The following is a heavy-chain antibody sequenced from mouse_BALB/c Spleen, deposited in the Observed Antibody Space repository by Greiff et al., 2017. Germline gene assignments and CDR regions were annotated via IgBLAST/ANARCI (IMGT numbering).Heavy chain of an antibody. CDR1: GFTFSSYA. V-gene: IGHV5-6-5*01. J-gene: IGHJ4*01. CDR2: ISSGGST. CDR3: ARGGGNYAMDY. Sequence: EVQVVESGGGLVKPGGSLKLSCAASGFTFSSYAMSWVRQTPEKRLEWVASISSGGSTYYPDSVKGRFTISRDNARNILYLQMSSLRSEDTAMYYCARGGGNYAMDYWGQGTSVTISS.